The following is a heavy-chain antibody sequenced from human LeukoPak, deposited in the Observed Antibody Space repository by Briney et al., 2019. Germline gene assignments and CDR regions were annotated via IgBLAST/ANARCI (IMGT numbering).Heavy chain of an antibody. D-gene: IGHD1-26*01. CDR3: AREGSGSWAWYFDY. J-gene: IGHJ4*02. V-gene: IGHV4-59*01. Sequence: PSETLSLTCTVSGGSISSYYWSWIRQPPGKGLEWIGYIYYNGSTTYNPSLKSRITISVDTSKNQSSLKLSSVTAADTAVYYCAREGSGSWAWYFDYWGQGTLVTVSS. CDR2: IYYNGST. CDR1: GGSISSYY.